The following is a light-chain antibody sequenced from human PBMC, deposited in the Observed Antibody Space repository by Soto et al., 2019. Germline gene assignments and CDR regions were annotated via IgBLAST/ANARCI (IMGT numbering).Light chain of an antibody. J-gene: IGKJ1*01. CDR1: QSVSSNY. CDR2: GAS. Sequence: IVLTHSPDTLSLSPWERATLSCRASQSVSSNYLAWYQQIPGQAPRPLIYGASSRVPGIPDRFSGSGSGTDFTLTISRLEPEDFAVYYCQQYGSLPWTFGQGTKVDIK. CDR3: QQYGSLPWT. V-gene: IGKV3-20*01.